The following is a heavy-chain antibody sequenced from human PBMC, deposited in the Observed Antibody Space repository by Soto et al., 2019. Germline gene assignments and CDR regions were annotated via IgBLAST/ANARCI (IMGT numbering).Heavy chain of an antibody. Sequence: QVQLQESGPGLVKPSETLSVTCTVSGGSVSSRSHFWSWIRQPPGGGLQWIGYIFYSGSTNYNPSLKSRPPLSVDTSRNQFSLRLTSVTAADTAFYYWARYDAESGSNKIDPWGQGTLVPVSA. D-gene: IGHD5-12*01. V-gene: IGHV4-61*01. CDR1: GGSVSSRSHF. CDR2: IFYSGST. CDR3: ARYDAESGSNKIDP. J-gene: IGHJ5*02.